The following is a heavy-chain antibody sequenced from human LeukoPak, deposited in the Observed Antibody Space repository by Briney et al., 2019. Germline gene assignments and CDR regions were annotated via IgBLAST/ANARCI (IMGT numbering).Heavy chain of an antibody. V-gene: IGHV3-21*01. J-gene: IGHJ5*02. Sequence: PGGSLRLSCAASGFTFSSYSMNWVRQAPGKGLEWVSSISSSSSYIYYADSVKGRFTISRDNAKNSLYLQMNSLRAEDTAVYYCARANLRYDYGIPENNWFDPWGQGTLVTVSS. CDR1: GFTFSSYS. CDR3: ARANLRYDYGIPENNWFDP. D-gene: IGHD4-17*01. CDR2: ISSSSSYI.